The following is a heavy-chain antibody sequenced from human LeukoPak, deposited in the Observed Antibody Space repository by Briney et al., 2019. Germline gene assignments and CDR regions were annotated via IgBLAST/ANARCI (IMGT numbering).Heavy chain of an antibody. CDR3: ARAGGCSGGSCYFDY. Sequence: SQTLSLTCAVSGGSISSGGYSWSWIRQPPGKGLEWIGYIYHSGSTYYNPSLKSRVTISVDRSKNQFSLKLSSVTAADTAVYYCARAGGCSGGSCYFDYWGQGTLVTVSS. D-gene: IGHD2-15*01. CDR1: GGSISSGGYS. CDR2: IYHSGST. J-gene: IGHJ4*02. V-gene: IGHV4-30-2*01.